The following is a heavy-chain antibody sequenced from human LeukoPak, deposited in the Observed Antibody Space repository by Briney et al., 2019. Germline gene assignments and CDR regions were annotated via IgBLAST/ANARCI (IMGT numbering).Heavy chain of an antibody. CDR1: GFTFSSYW. CDR3: ATANYGSGSYY. D-gene: IGHD3-10*01. V-gene: IGHV3-7*01. CDR2: IKQDGSEK. J-gene: IGHJ4*02. Sequence: GGSLRPSCAASGFTFSSYWISWVRQAPGKGLEWVANIKQDGSEKYYVDSVKGRFTISRDNAKNSLYLQMNSLRAEDTAVYYCATANYGSGSYYWGQGTLVTVSS.